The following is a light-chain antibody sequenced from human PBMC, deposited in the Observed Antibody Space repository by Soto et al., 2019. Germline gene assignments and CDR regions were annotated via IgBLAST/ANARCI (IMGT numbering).Light chain of an antibody. CDR3: QQFYRGWT. CDR2: GAS. J-gene: IGKJ1*01. CDR1: QGISSD. Sequence: EIVMTQSPATLSVSPGKRATLSCRASQGISSDLAWYQQKPGQAPSLLIYGASTRATGVPARFSGSGSGTEFTLTISSLQSEDFAVYYCQQFYRGWTFGQGTKVEIE. V-gene: IGKV3-15*01.